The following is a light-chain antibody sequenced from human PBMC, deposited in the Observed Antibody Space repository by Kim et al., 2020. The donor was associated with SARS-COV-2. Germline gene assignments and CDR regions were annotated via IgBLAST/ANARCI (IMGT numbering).Light chain of an antibody. CDR2: KDN. CDR1: ELGDIY. Sequence: PEQQASITGSGCELGDIYVSWYQQMPGQSPVVFIYKDNQRPSGIPERFSGSNSGNTATLTISGTQAMDEADYYCQAWDSSTHNYVFGAGTKVTVL. V-gene: IGLV3-1*01. J-gene: IGLJ1*01. CDR3: QAWDSSTHNYV.